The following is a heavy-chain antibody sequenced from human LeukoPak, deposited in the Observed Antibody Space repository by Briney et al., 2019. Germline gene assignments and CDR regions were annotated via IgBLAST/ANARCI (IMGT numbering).Heavy chain of an antibody. CDR1: GFTFSSYS. J-gene: IGHJ6*02. Sequence: GGSLRLSCAASGFTFSSYSMNWVRQAPGKGLEWVSNISSSSSTIYYADSVKGRFTISRDNAKNSLYLQMNSLRAEDTAVYYCARDHRAIAVAGTGIYYYYGMDVWGQGTTVTVSS. D-gene: IGHD6-19*01. V-gene: IGHV3-48*01. CDR2: ISSSSSTI. CDR3: ARDHRAIAVAGTGIYYYYGMDV.